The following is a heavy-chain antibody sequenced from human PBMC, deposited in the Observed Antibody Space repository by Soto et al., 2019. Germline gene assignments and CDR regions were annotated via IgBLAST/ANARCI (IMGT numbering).Heavy chain of an antibody. V-gene: IGHV4-59*01. CDR3: ARLPWAHSGSISDP. D-gene: IGHD2-2*01. CDR2: IYYSGST. Sequence: SETLSLTCTVSGGSISSYYWSWIRQPPGKGLEWIGYIYYSGSTNYNPSLKSRVTISVATSKNQFSLKLSSVTAADTAVYYCARLPWAHSGSISDPWGQRTLVTVSS. J-gene: IGHJ5*02. CDR1: GGSISSYY.